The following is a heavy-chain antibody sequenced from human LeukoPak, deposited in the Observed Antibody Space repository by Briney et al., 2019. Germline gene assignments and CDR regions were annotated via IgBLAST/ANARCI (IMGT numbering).Heavy chain of an antibody. CDR3: ARSYYDTRGRFDP. CDR1: GYSISNGYY. CDR2: IHHSGTT. V-gene: IGHV4-38-2*02. D-gene: IGHD3-22*01. Sequence: PSETLFLTCTVSGYSISNGYYWGWVRQPPGRGLEWIGTIHHSGTTYYSPSLRSRATTSVDTSKNQFSLSLRSVTAADTAVYYCARSYYDTRGRFDPWGQGTLVTVSS. J-gene: IGHJ5*02.